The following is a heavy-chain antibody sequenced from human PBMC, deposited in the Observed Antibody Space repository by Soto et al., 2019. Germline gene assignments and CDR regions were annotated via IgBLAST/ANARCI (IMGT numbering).Heavy chain of an antibody. CDR3: ARGRYSSGWYGWFDH. CDR2: IYYSGST. D-gene: IGHD6-19*01. Sequence: SETLSLTCTVSDGSISSGGYYWSWIRQHPGKGLEWIGYIYYSGSTYYSPSLKSRVTISVDTSKNQFSLKLSSVTAADTAVYYCARGRYSSGWYGWFDHWGQGTLVTVSS. J-gene: IGHJ5*02. V-gene: IGHV4-31*03. CDR1: DGSISSGGYY.